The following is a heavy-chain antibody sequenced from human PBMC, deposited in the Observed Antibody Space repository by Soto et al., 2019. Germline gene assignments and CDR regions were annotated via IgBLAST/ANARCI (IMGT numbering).Heavy chain of an antibody. J-gene: IGHJ6*02. CDR2: INHSGST. Sequence: PSETLSLTCAVYGGSFSGYYWSWIRQPPGKGLEWIGEINHSGSTNYNPSLKSRVTISVDTSKNQFSLKLSSVTAADTAVYYCARITIFGVVPYYHYYGMDVWGQGTTVTVSS. D-gene: IGHD3-3*01. CDR1: GGSFSGYY. V-gene: IGHV4-34*01. CDR3: ARITIFGVVPYYHYYGMDV.